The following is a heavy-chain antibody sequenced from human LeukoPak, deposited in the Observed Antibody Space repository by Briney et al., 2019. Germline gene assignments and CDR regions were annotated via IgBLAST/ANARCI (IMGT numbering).Heavy chain of an antibody. CDR3: VKPRIIGLGWAQFDY. V-gene: IGHV3-23*01. D-gene: IGHD2-15*01. Sequence: PGGSLRLSCATSGFTFSRSGMTWDRQPPGKGLEWVASFDGNADGTHYADSVKGRCTISRDNSKNTVYLQMNSLRAEDTAIYYCVKPRIIGLGWAQFDYWGQGSLVTVSS. CDR2: FDGNADGT. CDR1: GFTFSRSG. J-gene: IGHJ4*02.